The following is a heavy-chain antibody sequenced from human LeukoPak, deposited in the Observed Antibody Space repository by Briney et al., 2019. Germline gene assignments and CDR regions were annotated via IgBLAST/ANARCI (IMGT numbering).Heavy chain of an antibody. J-gene: IGHJ6*03. D-gene: IGHD1-26*01. CDR1: GGSISSSPHS. CDR2: VYHNGNT. V-gene: IGHV4-39*07. Sequence: SETLSLTCSVSGGSISSSPHSWGWVRQTPGKRLEWIGAVYHNGNTYYNPSLQSRVTLSVDTSNNQFSLRLSSLTAADTAVYYCARDGIVGATSKYYYYYYMDVWGKGTTVTVSS. CDR3: ARDGIVGATSKYYYYYYMDV.